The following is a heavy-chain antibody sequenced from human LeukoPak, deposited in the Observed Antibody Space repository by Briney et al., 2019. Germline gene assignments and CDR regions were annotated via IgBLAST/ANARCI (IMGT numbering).Heavy chain of an antibody. CDR3: ARDYDSSGYYFAFDI. D-gene: IGHD3-22*01. Sequence: GGSLRLSCAASGFTLDDYGMSWVRQAPGKGLEWVSGINWNGASTDYADSVRGRFTISRDNAKNSLYLQMNSLRAEDTALYYCARDYDSSGYYFAFDIWGQGTMVTVSS. J-gene: IGHJ3*02. CDR1: GFTLDDYG. CDR2: INWNGAST. V-gene: IGHV3-20*04.